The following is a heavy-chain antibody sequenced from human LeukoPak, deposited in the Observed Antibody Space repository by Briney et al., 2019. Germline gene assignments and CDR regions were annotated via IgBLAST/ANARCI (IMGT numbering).Heavy chain of an antibody. Sequence: PSETLSLTCTVSGGSISSSSYYWGWIRQPPGKGLEWIGSIYYSGSTYYNPSLKSRVTISVDTSKNQFSLKLSSVTAADTAVYYCARLSTMKHTIQHWGQGTLVTVSS. D-gene: IGHD3-22*01. CDR1: GGSISSSSYY. J-gene: IGHJ1*01. V-gene: IGHV4-39*01. CDR3: ARLSTMKHTIQH. CDR2: IYYSGST.